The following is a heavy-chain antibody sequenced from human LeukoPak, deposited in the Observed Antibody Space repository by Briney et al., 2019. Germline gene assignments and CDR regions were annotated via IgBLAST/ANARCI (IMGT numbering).Heavy chain of an antibody. D-gene: IGHD3-22*01. CDR2: INHNGST. CDR3: ARPRVLDSSGFDY. J-gene: IGHJ4*02. CDR1: GGSFSDHY. Sequence: SETLSLTCAVYGGSFSDHYWSWIRQPPGRGLEWIGEINHNGSTNYNPSLKSRVTILLDASRNQFSLKVNSVTAADTAVYYCARPRVLDSSGFDYWGQGTLVTVSS. V-gene: IGHV4-34*01.